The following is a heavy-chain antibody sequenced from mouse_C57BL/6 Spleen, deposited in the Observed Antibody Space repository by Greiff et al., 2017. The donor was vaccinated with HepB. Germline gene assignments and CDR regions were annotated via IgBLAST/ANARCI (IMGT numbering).Heavy chain of an antibody. J-gene: IGHJ1*03. Sequence: DVQLVESEGGLVQPGSSMKLSCTASGFTFSDYYMAWVRQVPEKGLEWVANINYDGSSTYYLDSLKSRFIISRDNAKNILYLQMSSLKSEDTATYYCARTGDWYFDVWGTGTTVTVSS. D-gene: IGHD4-1*01. V-gene: IGHV5-16*01. CDR1: GFTFSDYY. CDR2: INYDGSST. CDR3: ARTGDWYFDV.